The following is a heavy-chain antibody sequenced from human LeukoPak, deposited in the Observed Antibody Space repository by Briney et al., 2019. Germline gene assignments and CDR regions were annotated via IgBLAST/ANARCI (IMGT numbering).Heavy chain of an antibody. J-gene: IGHJ4*02. CDR2: SYYSGST. CDR1: GGSMTFYY. CDR3: ARSRDGFNLADY. Sequence: SETLSLTCIVSGGSMTFYYWTWIRQSPGKGLEWIGYSYYSGSTNYNPSLQSRVTISVDTSKHQFSLNLSSVTAADTAVYYCARSRDGFNLADYWGQRTLVSVSS. D-gene: IGHD5-24*01. V-gene: IGHV4-59*01.